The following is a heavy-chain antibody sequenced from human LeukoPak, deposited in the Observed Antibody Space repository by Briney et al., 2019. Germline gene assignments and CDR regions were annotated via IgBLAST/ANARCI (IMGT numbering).Heavy chain of an antibody. V-gene: IGHV1-69*02. CDR2: IIPILGIA. CDR1: GYTFTSYY. D-gene: IGHD2-15*01. CDR3: ARGYCSGGSCYHPAGY. Sequence: SVKVSCKASGYTFTSYYMHWVRQAPGQGLEWMGRIIPILGIANYAQKFQGRVTITADKSTSTAYMELSSLRSEDTAVYYCARGYCSGGSCYHPAGYWGQGTLVTVSS. J-gene: IGHJ4*02.